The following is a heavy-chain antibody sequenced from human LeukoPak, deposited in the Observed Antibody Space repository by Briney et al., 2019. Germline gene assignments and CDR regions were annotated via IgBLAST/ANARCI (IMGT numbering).Heavy chain of an antibody. CDR3: AREVNGGNFDY. V-gene: IGHV3-53*01. D-gene: IGHD4-23*01. CDR1: GFTVSSNY. Sequence: PGGSLRLSCAASGFTVSSNYMSWARQAPGKGLEWVSVIYSGGSTYYADSVKGRFTISRDNSKNTLYLQMNSLRAEDTAVYYCAREVNGGNFDYWGQGTLVTVSS. J-gene: IGHJ4*02. CDR2: IYSGGST.